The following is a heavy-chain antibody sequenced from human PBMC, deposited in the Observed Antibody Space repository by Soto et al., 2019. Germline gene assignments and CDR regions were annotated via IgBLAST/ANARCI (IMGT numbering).Heavy chain of an antibody. CDR2: IYSSGST. CDR3: ARTAVPAARVDWFDP. Sequence: SETLSLTCTVSGGSISTYYWSWIRQPPGKGLEWIGYIYSSGSTNYNPSLKSRVTISVDTSKNQFSLKLSSVTAADTAVYYCARTAVPAARVDWFDPWGQGTLVTVSS. D-gene: IGHD2-2*01. V-gene: IGHV4-59*01. J-gene: IGHJ5*02. CDR1: GGSISTYY.